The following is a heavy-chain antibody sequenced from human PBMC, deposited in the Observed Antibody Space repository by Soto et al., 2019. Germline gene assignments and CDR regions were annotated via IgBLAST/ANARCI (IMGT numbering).Heavy chain of an antibody. CDR3: ATPRYYDTGGSFLPFDD. D-gene: IGHD3-22*01. CDR1: GGTFSNLA. V-gene: IGHV1-69*13. J-gene: IGHJ4*02. Sequence: GAPVKGSCKASGGTFSNLAFSLVRQAPGQGLEWMGGIIPIFGATKYAQRLQGRVTITADESTNTAYMELRSLTSDDTAVYYCATPRYYDTGGSFLPFDDWGQRTLVTVSS. CDR2: IIPIFGAT.